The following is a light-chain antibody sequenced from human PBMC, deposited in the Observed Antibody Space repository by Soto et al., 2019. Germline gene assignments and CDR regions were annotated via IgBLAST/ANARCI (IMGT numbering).Light chain of an antibody. J-gene: IGLJ1*01. V-gene: IGLV2-11*01. CDR3: CSYAGSYTRG. CDR2: DVG. CDR1: SSDVGGYNY. Sequence: QSVLTQPRSVSGSPGQSVTISCTGTSSDVGGYNYVSWYQQHPGKAPKLMIYDVGKRPSGVPDRFSGSKSDNTASLTISGLQAEDEADYYCCSYAGSYTRGFGTGTKSPS.